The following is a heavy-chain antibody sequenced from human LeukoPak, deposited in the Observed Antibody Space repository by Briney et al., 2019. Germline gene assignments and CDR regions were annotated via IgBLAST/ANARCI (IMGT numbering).Heavy chain of an antibody. Sequence: GGSLRLSCEVSGFTVSSHWMHWVRQAPGQGLVWVSRINNDGSSTRYADTVKGRFTISRDNSKNSLYLQMNSLRDEDTAVYYCARKGDYHDYWGQGTLVTVSS. CDR3: ARKGDYHDY. J-gene: IGHJ4*02. CDR1: GFTVSSHW. CDR2: INNDGSST. V-gene: IGHV3-74*01.